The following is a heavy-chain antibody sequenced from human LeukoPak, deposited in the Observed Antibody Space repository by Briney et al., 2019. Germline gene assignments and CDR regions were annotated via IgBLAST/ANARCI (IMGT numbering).Heavy chain of an antibody. CDR3: ARAQAVAGTDAFDI. CDR1: GGTFSSYA. J-gene: IGHJ3*02. D-gene: IGHD6-19*01. V-gene: IGHV1-69*13. CDR2: IIPIFGTA. Sequence: SVKVSCKASGGTFSSYAISWVRQAPGQGIEWMGGIIPIFGTANYAQKFQGRVTITADESTSTAYMELSSLRSEDTAVHYCARAQAVAGTDAFDIWGQGTMVTVSS.